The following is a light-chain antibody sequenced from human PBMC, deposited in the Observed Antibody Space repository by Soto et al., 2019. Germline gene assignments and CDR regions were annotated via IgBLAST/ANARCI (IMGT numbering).Light chain of an antibody. CDR2: GAS. V-gene: IGKV3-15*01. CDR3: QQYHKWPPLT. Sequence: EIVMTQSPATLSVSPGEGATLSCRASQSVSSNLAWYQQKPGQAPRLLIYGASTRATGIPARFSGSGSGTDVTLTISSVQSEDFAVYYCQQYHKWPPLTFGGGTKVEIK. CDR1: QSVSSN. J-gene: IGKJ4*01.